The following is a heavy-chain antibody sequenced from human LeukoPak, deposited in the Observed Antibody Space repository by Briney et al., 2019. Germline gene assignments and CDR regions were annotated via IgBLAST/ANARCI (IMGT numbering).Heavy chain of an antibody. CDR3: ARDLWKPINYYYYYMDV. V-gene: IGHV6-1*01. CDR1: GDSVCNNRAA. D-gene: IGHD3-3*01. Sequence: SQTLSLTCAISGDSVCNNRAAWNWIRQSPSRGLEWLGRTHYRSRRYTDYADSVKSRITINPDSSKNPFSLQLRSVTHEDTAVYYCARDLWKPINYYYYYMDVWGEGTTVTVSS. J-gene: IGHJ6*03. CDR2: THYRSRRYT.